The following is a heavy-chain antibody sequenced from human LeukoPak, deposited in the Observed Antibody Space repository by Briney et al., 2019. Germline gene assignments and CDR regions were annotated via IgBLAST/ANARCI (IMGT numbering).Heavy chain of an antibody. V-gene: IGHV4-34*01. Sequence: SETLSLTCTVSGGSISSYYWSWIRQPPGKGLEWIGEINHSGSTYYNPSLKSRVTISVDTSKNQFSLKLSSVTAADTAVYYCARAVHGGGYIVVVPAAIEGDYFDYWGQGTLVTVSS. D-gene: IGHD2-2*02. CDR1: GGSISSYY. CDR2: INHSGST. J-gene: IGHJ4*02. CDR3: ARAVHGGGYIVVVPAAIEGDYFDY.